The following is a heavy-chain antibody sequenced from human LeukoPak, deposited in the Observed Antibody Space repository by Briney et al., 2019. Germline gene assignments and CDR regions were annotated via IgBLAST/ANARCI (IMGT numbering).Heavy chain of an antibody. CDR3: ARGPLTYCSTTSCQFDQ. CDR2: IKQDGSEK. D-gene: IGHD2-2*01. J-gene: IGHJ4*02. CDR1: GFTLSAYW. V-gene: IGHV3-7*04. Sequence: GGSLRLSCAASGFTLSAYWMSWVRQAPGKGLEWVANIKQDGSEKFYVDSVEGRFTISRDNAKNSLYLQMNNPRAEDTAVYYCARGPLTYCSTTSCQFDQWGQGTLVTVSS.